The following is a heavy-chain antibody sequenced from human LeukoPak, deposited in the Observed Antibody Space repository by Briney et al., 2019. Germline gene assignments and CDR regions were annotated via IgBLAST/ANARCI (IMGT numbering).Heavy chain of an antibody. CDR2: ISSSSSYI. CDR1: GFTFSSYS. V-gene: IGHV3-21*01. J-gene: IGHJ4*02. Sequence: GGSLRLSCAASGFTFSSYSMNWVRQAPGKGLEWVSSISSSSSYIYYADSVKGRFTISRDNAKNSLYLQMNSLRAEDTAVYYCARDGKGYYYDSSGYEFVYWGQGTLVTVSS. CDR3: ARDGKGYYYDSSGYEFVY. D-gene: IGHD3-22*01.